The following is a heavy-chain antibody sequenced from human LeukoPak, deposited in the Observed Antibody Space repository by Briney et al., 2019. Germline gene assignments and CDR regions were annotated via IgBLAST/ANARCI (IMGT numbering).Heavy chain of an antibody. V-gene: IGHV3-30*18. CDR1: GFTFSSYG. J-gene: IGHJ4*02. Sequence: GGSLRLSCAASGFTFSSYGMHGVRQAPGKGLEWVAVISYDGSNKYYADSVKGRFTISRDNSKNTLYLQMNSLRAEAAGAEYSGKDGYCSSRRGPGAREHTEWGQGTLVTVSS. CDR3: GKDGYCSSRRGPGAREHTE. CDR2: ISYDGSNK. D-gene: IGHD2-2*03.